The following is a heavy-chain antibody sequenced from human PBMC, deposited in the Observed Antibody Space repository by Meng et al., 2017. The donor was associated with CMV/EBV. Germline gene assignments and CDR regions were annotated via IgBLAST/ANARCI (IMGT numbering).Heavy chain of an antibody. D-gene: IGHD3-10*01. V-gene: IGHV3-30-3*01. Sequence: GESLKISCAASGFTFSSYAMHWVRQAPGKGLEWVAVISYDGSNKYYADSVKGRFTISRDNSKNTLYLQMNSLRAEDTAVYYCAREDSSLNYFDYWGQGTLVTVSS. CDR1: GFTFSSYA. CDR2: ISYDGSNK. J-gene: IGHJ4*02. CDR3: AREDSSLNYFDY.